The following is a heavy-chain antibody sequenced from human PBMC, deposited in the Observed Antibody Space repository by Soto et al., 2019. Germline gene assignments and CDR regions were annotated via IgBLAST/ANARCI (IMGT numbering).Heavy chain of an antibody. V-gene: IGHV4-4*07. D-gene: IGHD1-1*01. CDR1: GGSISSYY. CDR3: AREIQRYFDY. J-gene: IGHJ4*02. CDR2: IYTSGST. Sequence: PSETLSLTCSLSGGSISSYYWSWIRQPAGKGLEWIGRIYTSGSTNHNPSLKSRVTMSVDTSKNQFSLKLSSVTAADTAVYYCAREIQRYFDYWGQGTLVTVSS.